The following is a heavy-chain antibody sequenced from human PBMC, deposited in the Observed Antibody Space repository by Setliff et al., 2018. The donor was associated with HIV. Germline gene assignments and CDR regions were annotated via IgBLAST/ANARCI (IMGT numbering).Heavy chain of an antibody. D-gene: IGHD7-27*01. CDR1: GGSISGYY. V-gene: IGHV4-59*01. Sequence: PSETLSLTCTVSGGSISGYYWSWVRQPPEKRLELIGFIHYSGSSDYNPALKNRVAISVDTSRNRVSLKMTSVTAADAAVYYCARARLLGGFLSWGRGALVTVSS. CDR2: IHYSGSS. J-gene: IGHJ5*02. CDR3: ARARLLGGFLS.